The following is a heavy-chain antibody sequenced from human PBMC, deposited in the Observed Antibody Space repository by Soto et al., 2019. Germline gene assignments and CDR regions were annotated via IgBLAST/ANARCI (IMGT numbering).Heavy chain of an antibody. CDR2: ISTYNGNT. CDR1: GYTFISSG. Sequence: QVPLVQSGAEVKKPGASVKVSCKASGYTFISSGINWVRQAPGQGLEWMGWISTYNGNTNDAPKLQGRVTMTTDTSTSTAYMELRSLRSDDTAVYYCARGDYGDYCDYWGQGTLVTVSS. D-gene: IGHD4-17*01. J-gene: IGHJ4*02. V-gene: IGHV1-18*01. CDR3: ARGDYGDYCDY.